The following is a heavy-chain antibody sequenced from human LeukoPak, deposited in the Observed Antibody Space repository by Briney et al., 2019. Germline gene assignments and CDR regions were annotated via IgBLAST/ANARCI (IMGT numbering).Heavy chain of an antibody. CDR1: GGSISSGSYY. Sequence: SETLSLTCTVSGGSISSGSYYWSWIRQPPGKGLEWIGRIYTSGSTNYNPSLKSRVTISVDTSKNQFSLKLSSVTAADTAVYYCARANYYGSGSKYFDYWGQGTLVTVSS. D-gene: IGHD3-10*01. J-gene: IGHJ4*02. V-gene: IGHV4-61*02. CDR2: IYTSGST. CDR3: ARANYYGSGSKYFDY.